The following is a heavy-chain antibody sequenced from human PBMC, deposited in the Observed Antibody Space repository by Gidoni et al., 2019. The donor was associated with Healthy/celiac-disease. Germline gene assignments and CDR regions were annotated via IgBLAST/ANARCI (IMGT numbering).Heavy chain of an antibody. CDR3: AREGATTFVFDY. V-gene: IGHV4-59*01. J-gene: IGHJ4*02. CDR1: GGSTSSYY. D-gene: IGHD1-26*01. Sequence: QVQLQETGPGLVKPSATLSLTCTVSGGSTSSYYWSWIRQPPGKGLEWIGYIYYRGSTNYNPSLNSRVTISVDTSKNPFSRKLGSVTAADTAVYYCAREGATTFVFDYWGQGTLVTVSS. CDR2: IYYRGST.